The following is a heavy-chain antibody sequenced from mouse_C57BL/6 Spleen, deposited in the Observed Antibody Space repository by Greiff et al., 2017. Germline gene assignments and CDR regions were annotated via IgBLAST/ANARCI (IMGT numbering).Heavy chain of an antibody. Sequence: VQLQQSGPVLVKPGASVKMSCKASGYTFTDYYMNWVKQSHGKSLEWIGVINPYNGGTSYNQKFKGKATLTVDKSSSTAYMELNSLTSEDSAVYYCARAGRAMDYWGQGTSVTVSS. D-gene: IGHD4-1*01. J-gene: IGHJ4*01. CDR3: ARAGRAMDY. CDR1: GYTFTDYY. V-gene: IGHV1-19*01. CDR2: INPYNGGT.